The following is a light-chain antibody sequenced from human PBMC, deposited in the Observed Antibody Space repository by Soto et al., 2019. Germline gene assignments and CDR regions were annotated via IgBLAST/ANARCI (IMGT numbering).Light chain of an antibody. Sequence: QSVLTQPASVAGSPGQSITISCTGTSSDVGDYNYVSWYQHHPGKAPKLMIYEVSSRPSGVSNRFSGSKSGNTASLVISGLQAEDEADYYFSSYTISSTSVCGTGTKLTVL. J-gene: IGLJ1*01. CDR1: SSDVGDYNY. V-gene: IGLV2-14*01. CDR2: EVS. CDR3: SSYTISSTSV.